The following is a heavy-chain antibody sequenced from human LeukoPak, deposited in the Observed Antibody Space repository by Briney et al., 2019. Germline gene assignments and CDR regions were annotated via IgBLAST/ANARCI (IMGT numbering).Heavy chain of an antibody. J-gene: IGHJ4*02. CDR1: GFTFNNYG. D-gene: IGHD6-13*01. Sequence: PGGSLRLSCAASGFTFNNYGMNWVRQAPGKGLEWVSSISSSSSYIYYADSVKGRFTISRDNAKNSLYLQMNSLRAEDTAVYYCARYEAAAGELWGQGTLVTVSS. CDR2: ISSSSSYI. V-gene: IGHV3-21*01. CDR3: ARYEAAAGEL.